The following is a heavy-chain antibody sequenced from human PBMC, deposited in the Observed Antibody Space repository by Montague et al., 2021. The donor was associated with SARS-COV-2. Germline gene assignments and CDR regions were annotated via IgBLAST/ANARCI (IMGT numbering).Heavy chain of an antibody. CDR3: ARGHLSVSMIVVVFTSASYYFDC. CDR2: INQSGST. Sequence: SETLSLTCGVSGGSLGDDHWCWIRQPPGTGLEWIGDINQSGSTNYNPSLKSRVTISVDTSKNQFSLKLTSVTAADTAVYFCARGHLSVSMIVVVFTSASYYFDCWGQGAQGTVAS. V-gene: IGHV4-34*01. D-gene: IGHD3-22*01. CDR1: GGSLGDDH. J-gene: IGHJ4*02.